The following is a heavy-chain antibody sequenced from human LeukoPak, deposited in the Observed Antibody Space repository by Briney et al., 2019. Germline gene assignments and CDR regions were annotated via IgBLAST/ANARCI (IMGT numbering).Heavy chain of an antibody. D-gene: IGHD3-22*01. CDR3: ARERSAPYDVY. CDR2: INPNSGGT. V-gene: IGHV1-2*02. Sequence: ASVKVSCKASGYTFTGYYMHWVRQAPGRGLEWMGWINPNSGGTNYAQKFQGRVTITADESTSTAYMELSSLRSEDTAVYYCARERSAPYDVYWGQGTLVTVSS. CDR1: GYTFTGYY. J-gene: IGHJ4*02.